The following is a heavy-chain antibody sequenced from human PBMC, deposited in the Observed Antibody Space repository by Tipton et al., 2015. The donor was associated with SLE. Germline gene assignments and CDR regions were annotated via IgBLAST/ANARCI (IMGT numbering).Heavy chain of an antibody. J-gene: IGHJ3*02. CDR1: GFTFSSYA. CDR3: ARTNAGGAFDI. CDR2: ISYDGSNK. D-gene: IGHD2-8*01. Sequence: AVSGFTFSSYAMHWVRQAPGKGLEWVAVISYDGSNKYYADSVKGRFTISRDNSKNTLYLQMNSLRAEDTAVYYCARTNAGGAFDIWGQGTMVTVSS. V-gene: IGHV3-30*04.